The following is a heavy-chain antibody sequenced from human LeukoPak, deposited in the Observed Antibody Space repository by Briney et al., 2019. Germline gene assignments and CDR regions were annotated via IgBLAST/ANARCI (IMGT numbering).Heavy chain of an antibody. D-gene: IGHD4-17*01. CDR3: ARAPPDYGERGWGFDY. J-gene: IGHJ4*02. Sequence: ASGIACCNPVEDPRTRYESSSGRQANRQRKKWTGWMNPNSGNTGYAQKFQGRVTMTRNTSISTAYMEPSSLRSEDTAVYYCARAPPDYGERGWGFDYWGQGTLVAVSS. V-gene: IGHV1-8*01. CDR1: EDPRTRYE. CDR2: MNPNSGNT.